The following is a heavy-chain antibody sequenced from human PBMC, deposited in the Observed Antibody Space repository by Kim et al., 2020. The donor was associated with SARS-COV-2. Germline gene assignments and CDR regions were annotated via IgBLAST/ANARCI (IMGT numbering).Heavy chain of an antibody. D-gene: IGHD6-6*01. CDR2: ISSSSSYI. CDR3: ARDSLWDSSLDHYYFYY. CDR1: GFTFSIYS. Sequence: GGSLRLSCAASGFTFSIYSMNWVRQAPGKGLEWVSSISSSSSYIYYADSVKGLFTISRDNAKNSLYLQMNSLRAEDTAVYYCARDSLWDSSLDHYYFYYLGHGTLVTVFS. J-gene: IGHJ4*01. V-gene: IGHV3-21*01.